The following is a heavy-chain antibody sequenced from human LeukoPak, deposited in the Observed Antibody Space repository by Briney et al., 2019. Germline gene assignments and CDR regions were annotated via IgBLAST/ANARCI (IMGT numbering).Heavy chain of an antibody. J-gene: IGHJ6*02. V-gene: IGHV1-69*13. CDR2: IIPIFGTA. CDR1: GGTFISYA. Sequence: GASVKVSCKASGGTFISYAISWVRQAPGQGLEWMGGIIPIFGTANYAQKFQGRVTITADESTSTAYMELSSLRSEDTAVYYCARERFEYSSGWYWGPHYYYGMDVWGQGTTVTVSS. D-gene: IGHD6-19*01. CDR3: ARERFEYSSGWYWGPHYYYGMDV.